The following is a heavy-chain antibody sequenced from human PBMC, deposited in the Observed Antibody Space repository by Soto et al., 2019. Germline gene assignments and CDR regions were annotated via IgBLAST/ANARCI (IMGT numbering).Heavy chain of an antibody. CDR2: ISSTTNYI. CDR3: AKDQGRDDFWSGYQNYYGMDV. D-gene: IGHD3-3*01. J-gene: IGHJ6*02. V-gene: IGHV3-21*04. Sequence: PGGSLRLSCAASGFTFTRYSMNWVRQAPGKGLEWVSSISSTTNYIYYGDSMKGRFTISRDNAKNSLYLQMNSLRAEDTAVYYCAKDQGRDDFWSGYQNYYGMDVWGQGTTVTVSS. CDR1: GFTFTRYS.